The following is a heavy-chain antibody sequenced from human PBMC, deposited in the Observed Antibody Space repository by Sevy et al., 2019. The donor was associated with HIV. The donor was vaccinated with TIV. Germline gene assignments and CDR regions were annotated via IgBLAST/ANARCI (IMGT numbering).Heavy chain of an antibody. J-gene: IGHJ6*03. CDR2: ISGSGTRT. CDR1: GFSFDSYG. V-gene: IGHV3-23*01. Sequence: GGSLRLSCAVSGFSFDSYGMTWVRQAPGKGLEWVSGISGSGTRTYYADSVKGRFIISRDNSKNTLYLQMNSLGSEDTGRYDCAKGGGGHYDPDEIGYYFYYYNMDVWGKGTTVTISS. D-gene: IGHD3-22*01. CDR3: AKGGGGHYDPDEIGYYFYYYNMDV.